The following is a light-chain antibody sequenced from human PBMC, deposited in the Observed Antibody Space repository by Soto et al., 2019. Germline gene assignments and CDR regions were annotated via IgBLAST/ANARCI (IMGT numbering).Light chain of an antibody. V-gene: IGKV3-20*01. Sequence: EIVLTQSPGTLSLSPGERATLSCRASQSLSSSFLAWYQQRPGQATRLLIYAASSRATGIPDRFSGSGSGTDFTLTISRLEPEDFAVYYCQQSGGSPRTFGQGTKVEIK. CDR1: QSLSSSF. J-gene: IGKJ1*01. CDR3: QQSGGSPRT. CDR2: AAS.